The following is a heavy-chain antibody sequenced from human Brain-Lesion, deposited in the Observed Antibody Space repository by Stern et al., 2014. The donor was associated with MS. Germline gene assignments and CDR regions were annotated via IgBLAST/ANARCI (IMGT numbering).Heavy chain of an antibody. D-gene: IGHD3-22*01. CDR3: ATHYYDSTGYNDF. J-gene: IGHJ4*02. CDR1: GYTFTGYY. CDR2: INPKSGGT. Sequence: QVQLVESGAEVKKPGASVKVSCKASGYTFTGYYMHWVRQAPGQGLEWMGWINPKSGGTNYAQKFQGWVTMTRDTSINTAYMELSRLRSDDTAVYYCATHYYDSTGYNDFWGQGTLVTVSS. V-gene: IGHV1-2*04.